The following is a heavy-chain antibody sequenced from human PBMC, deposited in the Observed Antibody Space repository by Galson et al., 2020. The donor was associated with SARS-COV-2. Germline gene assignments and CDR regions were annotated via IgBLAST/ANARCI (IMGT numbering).Heavy chain of an antibody. CDR1: SYMFETYG. D-gene: IGHD3-10*01. Sequence: ASVKVSCKASSYMFETYGVTWGRQAPGQGLEWMGWIIGHNGVTNFSKTFQDRVTLTRDTSTSTAYLEMRSLRSDDTGVYYCARDHMGRGTFEVWGQGTVVTVSS. J-gene: IGHJ3*01. CDR3: ARDHMGRGTFEV. V-gene: IGHV1-18*04. CDR2: IIGHNGVT.